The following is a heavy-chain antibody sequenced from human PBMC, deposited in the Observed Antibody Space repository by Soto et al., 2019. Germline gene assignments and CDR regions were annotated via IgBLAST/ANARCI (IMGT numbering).Heavy chain of an antibody. V-gene: IGHV3-21*01. J-gene: IGHJ4*02. D-gene: IGHD2-15*01. CDR1: GFTFSSYS. CDR2: ISSSSSYI. Sequence: PGGSLRLSCAASGFTFSSYSMNWVRQAPGKGLEWVSSISSSSSYIYYADSVKGRFTISRDNAKNSLYLQMNSLRAEDTAVYYCARGSFSATIIDYWGQGTLVTVSA. CDR3: ARGSFSATIIDY.